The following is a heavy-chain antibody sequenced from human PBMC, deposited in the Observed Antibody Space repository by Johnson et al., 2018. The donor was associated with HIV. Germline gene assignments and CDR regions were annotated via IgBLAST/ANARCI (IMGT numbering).Heavy chain of an antibody. CDR2: IKQDGSEK. J-gene: IGHJ3*02. Sequence: VQLVESGGGLVQPGGSLRLSCAASGFSFSSYWMSWVRQAPGKGLEWVANIKQDGSEKYYVDSVKGRFTISRDNAKNSLYLQMNSLRAEDTALYYCARENGGGAFDIWGQGTMVTVSS. D-gene: IGHD3-10*01. V-gene: IGHV3-7*03. CDR1: GFSFSSYW. CDR3: ARENGGGAFDI.